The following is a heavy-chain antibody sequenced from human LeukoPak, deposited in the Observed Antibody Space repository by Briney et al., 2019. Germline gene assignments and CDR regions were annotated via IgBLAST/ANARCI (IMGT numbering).Heavy chain of an antibody. J-gene: IGHJ4*02. V-gene: IGHV3-23*01. CDR2: ISGSGGST. D-gene: IGHD3-10*01. CDR3: AKDLDYYGSGSSWD. Sequence: GGSLRLSCAASGFTFSSYAMSWVRQAPGKGLEWVSAISGSGGSTYYADSVKGRFTISRDNSKNTLYLQMNSLRAGDTAVYYCAKDLDYYGSGSSWDWGQGTLVTVSS. CDR1: GFTFSSYA.